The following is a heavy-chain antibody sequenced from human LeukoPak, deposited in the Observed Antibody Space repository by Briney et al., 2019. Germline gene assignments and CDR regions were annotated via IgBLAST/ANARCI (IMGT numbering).Heavy chain of an antibody. Sequence: GGSLRLSCAASGFTFSSYSMNWVRQAPGKGLEWVSSISSSSSYIYYADSVKGRFTISRDNAKNSLYLQMNSLRAEDTAVYNCARVGSGWTLDYWGQGTLVTVSS. CDR2: ISSSSSYI. D-gene: IGHD6-19*01. CDR3: ARVGSGWTLDY. V-gene: IGHV3-21*01. J-gene: IGHJ4*02. CDR1: GFTFSSYS.